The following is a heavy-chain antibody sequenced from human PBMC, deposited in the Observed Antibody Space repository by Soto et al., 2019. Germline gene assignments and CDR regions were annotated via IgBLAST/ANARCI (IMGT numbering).Heavy chain of an antibody. Sequence: LSLTCTVSCGSITTGDNYWSWIGQPPGKGLEWIGYIYYSGSTYYSPSLKSRVTISADTSKNQFSLRLSSVTAADTAVYYCARALDYYDTSGYYYPGRLLDYWGQGTLVTV. V-gene: IGHV4-30-4*08. D-gene: IGHD3-22*01. J-gene: IGHJ4*02. CDR1: CGSITTGDNY. CDR3: ARALDYYDTSGYYYPGRLLDY. CDR2: IYYSGST.